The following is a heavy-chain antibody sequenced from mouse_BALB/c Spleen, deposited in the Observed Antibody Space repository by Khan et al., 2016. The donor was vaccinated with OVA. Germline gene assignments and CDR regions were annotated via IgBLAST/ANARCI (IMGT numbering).Heavy chain of an antibody. CDR2: IYTYTGEP. Sequence: QIQLVQSGPDLKKPGETVKISCKASGYTFPNYGINWVKQAPGKGLKWMGWIYTYTGEPTYADDFKGRFAFSLENSASTAYLQINNLENEDAATYFCARGGRRAMDYWGQGTSVTVSS. J-gene: IGHJ4*01. D-gene: IGHD1-1*02. CDR1: GYTFPNYG. V-gene: IGHV9-3-1*01. CDR3: ARGGRRAMDY.